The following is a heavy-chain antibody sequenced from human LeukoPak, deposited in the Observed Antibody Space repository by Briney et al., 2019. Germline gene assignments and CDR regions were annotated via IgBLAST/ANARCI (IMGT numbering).Heavy chain of an antibody. D-gene: IGHD6-13*01. CDR2: INDSGNT. V-gene: IGHV4-39*07. J-gene: IGHJ5*02. CDR3: ARVDPLPGIAAAGEEWFDP. Sequence: SETLSLTCSVSGGSISGSSYYWAWVRQPPGKGLEWIGIINDSGNTYYNPSLKSRVTMSVDTSKNQFSLKLSSVTAADTAVYYCARVDPLPGIAAAGEEWFDPWGQGTLVTVSS. CDR1: GGSISGSSYY.